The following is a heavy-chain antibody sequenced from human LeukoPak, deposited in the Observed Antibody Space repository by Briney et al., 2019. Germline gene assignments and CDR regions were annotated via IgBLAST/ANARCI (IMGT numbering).Heavy chain of an antibody. D-gene: IGHD3-22*01. CDR1: GFTFSIYA. V-gene: IGHV3-23*01. CDR3: AKGQSSSGLRNYFDY. J-gene: IGHJ4*02. CDR2: ISASGGTT. Sequence: GGSLRLSCAASGFTFSIYAMSWVRQAPGKGLEWVSGISASGGTTYYADSVKGRFTISRDNSKNTLYLQMNSLRAEDTAVYYCAKGQSSSGLRNYFDYWGQGTLVTVSS.